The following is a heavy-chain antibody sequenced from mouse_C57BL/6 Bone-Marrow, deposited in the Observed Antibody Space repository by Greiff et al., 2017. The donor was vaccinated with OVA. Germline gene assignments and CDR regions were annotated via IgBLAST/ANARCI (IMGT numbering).Heavy chain of an antibody. CDR2: IYPRSGNT. CDR1: GYTFTSYG. Sequence: VKLMESGAELARPGASVKLSCKASGYTFTSYGISWVKQRTGQGLEWIGEIYPRSGNTYYNEKFKGKATLTADKSSSTAYMELRSLTSEDSAVYFCARRRSYYSNYDYYAMDYWGQGTSVTVSS. V-gene: IGHV1-81*01. J-gene: IGHJ4*01. CDR3: ARRRSYYSNYDYYAMDY. D-gene: IGHD2-5*01.